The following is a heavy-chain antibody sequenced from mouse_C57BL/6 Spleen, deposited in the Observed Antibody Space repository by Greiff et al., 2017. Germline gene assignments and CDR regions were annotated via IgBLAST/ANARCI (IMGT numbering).Heavy chain of an antibody. CDR1: GFNFKNSY. V-gene: IGHV14-3*01. Sequence: EVQLQQSVAELVRPGASVKLSCTASGFNFKNSYMHWVKQRPEQGLEWIGRIDPANGNTKYAAKFQGKATITADTSSNTAYLQLSSLTSEDTAIYYCTRWEYDFAYWGQGTLVTVSA. D-gene: IGHD2-14*01. CDR2: IDPANGNT. CDR3: TRWEYDFAY. J-gene: IGHJ3*01.